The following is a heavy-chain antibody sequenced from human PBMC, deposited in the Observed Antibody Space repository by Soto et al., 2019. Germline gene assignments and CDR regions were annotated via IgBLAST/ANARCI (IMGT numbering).Heavy chain of an antibody. V-gene: IGHV3-23*01. CDR1: GFTFSSYA. J-gene: IGHJ3*02. D-gene: IGHD2-2*01. CDR2: ISGSGGST. CDR3: AKDADSGPAASDAFDI. Sequence: GGSLRLSCAASGFTFSSYAMSWVRQAPGKGLEWVSAISGSGGSTYYADSVKGRFTISRDNSKNTLYLQMNSLRAEDTAVYYCAKDADSGPAASDAFDIWGQGTMVTVSS.